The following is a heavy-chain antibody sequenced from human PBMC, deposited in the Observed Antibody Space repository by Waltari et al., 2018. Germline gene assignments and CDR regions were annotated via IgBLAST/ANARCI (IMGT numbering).Heavy chain of an antibody. CDR1: GFTFDDDD. Sequence: EEYLVESGGGLVQPGRSMGLSCAASGFTFDDDDVHWVRQAPGKGLEWVSGISWDSHNIEYVAAVKGRFTTSRDNVKSSLYLHMNSLRPEDTAVYYCAKGHFSNPSGALDEWGQGTTVTVSS. V-gene: IGHV3-9*01. CDR2: ISWDSHNI. D-gene: IGHD4-4*01. J-gene: IGHJ6*02. CDR3: AKGHFSNPSGALDE.